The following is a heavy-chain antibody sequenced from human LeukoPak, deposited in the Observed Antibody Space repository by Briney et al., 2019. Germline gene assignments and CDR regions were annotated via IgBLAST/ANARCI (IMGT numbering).Heavy chain of an antibody. V-gene: IGHV3-30*02. D-gene: IGHD2-8*01. CDR1: GGSFSGYY. CDR3: AKDRCSNGIGCYYYYMDV. Sequence: QPSETLSLTCAVYGGSFSGYYWSWIRQAPGKGLEWVAYIQNDGSNEQYADSVKGRFSISRDSSKNILYLQMNSLRAEDTAVYYCAKDRCSNGIGCYYYYMDVWGKGTTVTISS. CDR2: IQNDGSNE. J-gene: IGHJ6*03.